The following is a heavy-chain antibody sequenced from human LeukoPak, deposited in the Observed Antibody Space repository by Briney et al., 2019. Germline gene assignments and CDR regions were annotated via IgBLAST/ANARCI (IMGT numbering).Heavy chain of an antibody. CDR1: GFTFSDYY. CDR2: ISSSSSYT. CDR3: ARDFPNYDILTGYSYYYYGMDV. Sequence: GGSLRLSCAASGFTFSDYYMSWIRQAPGKGLEWVSYISSSSSYTNYADSVKGRFTISRDNAKNSLYLQMNSLRAEGTAVYYCARDFPNYDILTGYSYYYYGMDVWGKGTTVTVSS. D-gene: IGHD3-9*01. V-gene: IGHV3-11*06. J-gene: IGHJ6*04.